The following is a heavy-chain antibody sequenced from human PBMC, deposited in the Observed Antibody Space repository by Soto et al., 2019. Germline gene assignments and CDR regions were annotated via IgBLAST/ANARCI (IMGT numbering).Heavy chain of an antibody. Sequence: QVQLVQSGAEVKKPGSSVQVSCKASGGGNLRDYRTTWVRQAPGQGLEWMGGIIPKLGSANYAQNFQGRVTITADESTNTVHMELRSLRSEDTAVYYCARGDGGYNFGAVYWGQGTPVTVSS. J-gene: IGHJ4*02. CDR1: GGGNLRDYR. V-gene: IGHV1-69*01. CDR2: IIPKLGSA. CDR3: ARGDGGYNFGAVY. D-gene: IGHD5-12*01.